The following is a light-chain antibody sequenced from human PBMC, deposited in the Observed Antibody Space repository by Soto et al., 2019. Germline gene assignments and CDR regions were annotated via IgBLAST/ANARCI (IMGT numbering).Light chain of an antibody. Sequence: AIRMTQSPSSISAFTGDRVTITCRASRPISTYLAWYQHKPGKTPTLLMYAASTLQSGVPSRFSGSGSGTDFTLTISCLQSEDFATYDCQQYYTYPLAFGQGTNIDIK. CDR3: QQYYTYPLA. J-gene: IGKJ1*01. CDR2: AAS. V-gene: IGKV1-8*01. CDR1: RPISTY.